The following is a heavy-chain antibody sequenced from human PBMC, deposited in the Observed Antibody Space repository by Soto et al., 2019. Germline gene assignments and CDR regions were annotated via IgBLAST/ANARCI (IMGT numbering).Heavy chain of an antibody. CDR1: GDSVSSNSAA. CDR2: TYYRSKWYN. Sequence: SQPLSLTCAISGDSVSSNSAAWNWIRQSPSRGLEWLGRTYYRSKWYNDYAVSVKSRITINSDTSKNQFSLKLSSVTAADTAVYYCARSVFPWGQGTLVTVSS. CDR3: ARSVFP. V-gene: IGHV6-1*01. J-gene: IGHJ5*02.